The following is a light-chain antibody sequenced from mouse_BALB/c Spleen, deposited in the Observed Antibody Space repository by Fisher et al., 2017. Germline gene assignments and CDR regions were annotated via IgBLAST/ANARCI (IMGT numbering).Light chain of an antibody. CDR1: SSVSY. Sequence: IVITQTPAIMSASPGEKVTMTCSASSSVSYMYWYQQKPGSSPRLLIYSTSNLASGVPARFSGSGSGTSYSLTISSMEAEDAATYYCHQYHRSPYTFGGGTKLEIK. CDR2: STS. CDR3: HQYHRSPYT. J-gene: IGKJ2*01. V-gene: IGKV4-61*01.